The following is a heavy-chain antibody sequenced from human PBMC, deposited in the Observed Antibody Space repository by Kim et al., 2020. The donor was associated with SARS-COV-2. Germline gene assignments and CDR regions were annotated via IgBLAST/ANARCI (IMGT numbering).Heavy chain of an antibody. J-gene: IGHJ4*02. V-gene: IGHV3-30-3*01. CDR2: ISYDGSNK. Sequence: GGSLRLSCAASGFTFSSYAMHWVRQAPGKGLEWVAVISYDGSNKYYADSVKGRFTISRDNSKNTLYLQMNSLRAEDTAVYYCARDREMATIPTYYFDYWGQGTLVTVSS. CDR1: GFTFSSYA. D-gene: IGHD5-12*01. CDR3: ARDREMATIPTYYFDY.